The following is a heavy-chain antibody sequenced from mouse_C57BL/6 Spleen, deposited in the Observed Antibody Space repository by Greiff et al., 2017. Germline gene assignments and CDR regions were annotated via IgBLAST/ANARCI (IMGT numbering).Heavy chain of an antibody. Sequence: EVKLMESGGGLVQPKGSLKLSCAASGFSFNTYAMNWVRQAPGKGLEWVARIRSKSNNYATYYADSVKDRFTISRDDSESMLYLQMNNLKTEDTAMYYCVRQSSYDYVFDYWGQGTTLTVSS. J-gene: IGHJ2*01. CDR1: GFSFNTYA. V-gene: IGHV10-1*01. D-gene: IGHD2-4*01. CDR2: IRSKSNNYAT. CDR3: VRQSSYDYVFDY.